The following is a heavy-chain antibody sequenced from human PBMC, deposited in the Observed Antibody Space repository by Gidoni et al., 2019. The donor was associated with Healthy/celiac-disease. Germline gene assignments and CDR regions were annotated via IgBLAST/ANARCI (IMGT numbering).Heavy chain of an antibody. D-gene: IGHD6-19*01. CDR3: ARHPLRAVAGRYWYFDL. V-gene: IGHV4-39*01. CDR2: IYYSGST. Sequence: QLQLQESGPGLVKPSKTLSLTCTVSGGSISRSSYYWGWIRQPPGKGLAWIGSIYYSGSTYYNPSLKSRVTISVDTSKNQFSLKLSSVTAADTAVYYCARHPLRAVAGRYWYFDLWGRGTLVTVSS. CDR1: GGSISRSSYY. J-gene: IGHJ2*01.